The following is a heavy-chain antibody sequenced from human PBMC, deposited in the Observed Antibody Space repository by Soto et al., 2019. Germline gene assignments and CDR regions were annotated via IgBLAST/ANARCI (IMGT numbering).Heavy chain of an antibody. CDR3: ARSRRYCSSISCSGEHYFDY. V-gene: IGHV5-51*01. CDR2: IYPGDSDT. CDR1: GYSFTSYW. Sequence: GEALKISCKGSGYSFTSYWIGWVRQMPGKGLEWMGIIYPGDSDTRYSPSLQGQVTISADKSISTAYLQWSSLKASDTTMYYCARSRRYCSSISCSGEHYFDYWCQGPLVTVS. D-gene: IGHD2-2*01. J-gene: IGHJ4*02.